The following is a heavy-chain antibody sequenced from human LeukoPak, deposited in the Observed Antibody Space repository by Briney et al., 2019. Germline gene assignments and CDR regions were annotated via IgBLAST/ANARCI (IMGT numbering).Heavy chain of an antibody. J-gene: IGHJ5*02. Sequence: PSETLSLTCAVYGGSFSGYYWSWIRQPPGKGLEWIGEINHSGSTNYNPSLKSRVTISVDTSKNQFSLKLSSVTAADTAVYYCARFSGIGWRGTRGYSYGSTNNWFDPWGQGTLVTVSS. CDR1: GGSFSGYY. V-gene: IGHV4-34*01. CDR3: ARFSGIGWRGTRGYSYGSTNNWFDP. CDR2: INHSGST. D-gene: IGHD5-18*01.